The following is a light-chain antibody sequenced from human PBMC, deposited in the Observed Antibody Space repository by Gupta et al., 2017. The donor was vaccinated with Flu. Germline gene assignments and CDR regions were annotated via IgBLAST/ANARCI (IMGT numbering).Light chain of an antibody. CDR2: GAS. Sequence: EIVLTQSPGTLSLSPGERATLSCRASQTVSSTYLAWYQQKPGQAPRLLIYGASNRATDIPDRFAGSGSGTDFTLTISRLEPGDSAIDYCHQYLNSPGFGQGTKVEIK. CDR1: QTVSSTY. V-gene: IGKV3-20*01. J-gene: IGKJ1*01. CDR3: HQYLNSPG.